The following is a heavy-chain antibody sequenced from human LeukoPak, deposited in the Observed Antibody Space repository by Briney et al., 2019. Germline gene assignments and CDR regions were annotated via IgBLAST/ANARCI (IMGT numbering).Heavy chain of an antibody. CDR3: ARVVVSSSADYFDY. Sequence: GGSLRLSCAASGFTFSNYAMHWVRQAPGKGLEWVAVTSSDGSNKSYADSVKGRFTISRDNSKKTLCLQMNSLRGEDTAVYYCARVVVSSSADYFDYWGQGTLVSVSS. J-gene: IGHJ4*02. CDR1: GFTFSNYA. CDR2: TSSDGSNK. D-gene: IGHD6-6*01. V-gene: IGHV3-30*04.